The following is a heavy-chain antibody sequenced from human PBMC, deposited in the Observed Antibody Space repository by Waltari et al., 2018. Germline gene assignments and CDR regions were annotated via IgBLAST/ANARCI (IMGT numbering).Heavy chain of an antibody. CDR1: GFTFSNHW. D-gene: IGHD3-9*01. V-gene: IGHV3-74*01. CDR2: IKTDGSTT. CDR3: ARDLDWVLLDH. Sequence: EVQLVESGGGIVQPGGSLRLSCAASGFTFSNHWMHWVRQTPGKGLGWVSRIKTDGSTTAYADAVKGRFTVSRDNAKNTLYLQMHSLRADDTAVYFCARDLDWVLLDHWGQGSLVTVSS. J-gene: IGHJ4*02.